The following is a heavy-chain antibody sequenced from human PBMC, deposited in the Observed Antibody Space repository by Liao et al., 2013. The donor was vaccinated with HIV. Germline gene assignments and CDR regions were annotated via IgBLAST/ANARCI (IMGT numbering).Heavy chain of an antibody. CDR3: ARDRARGSSGWHNWVDP. Sequence: QVQLQESGPGLVKPSQTLSLTCTVSGGSISSGDYYWSWIRQPPGKGLEWIGHIYYSGSSNYNPSLKSRVTISLDMSKNQFSLRLSSVTAADTAVYYCARDRARGSSGWHNWVDPWGQGTLVTVSS. V-gene: IGHV4-61*08. CDR1: GGSISSGDYY. J-gene: IGHJ5*02. D-gene: IGHD6-19*01. CDR2: IYYSGSS.